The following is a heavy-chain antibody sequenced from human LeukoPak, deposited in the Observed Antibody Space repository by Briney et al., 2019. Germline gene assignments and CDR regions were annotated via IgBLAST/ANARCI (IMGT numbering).Heavy chain of an antibody. CDR2: ISSSGSTI. Sequence: GGSLRLSCAAPGFTFSSYEMNWVRQAPGKGLEWVSYISSSGSTIYYADSVKGRFTISRDNAKNSLYLQMNSLRAEDTAVYYCARDLSSLWFGELGFDYWGQGTLVTVSS. CDR1: GFTFSSYE. J-gene: IGHJ4*02. CDR3: ARDLSSLWFGELGFDY. V-gene: IGHV3-48*03. D-gene: IGHD3-10*01.